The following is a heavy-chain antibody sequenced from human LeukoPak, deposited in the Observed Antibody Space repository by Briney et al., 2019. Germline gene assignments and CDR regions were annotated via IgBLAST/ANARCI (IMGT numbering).Heavy chain of an antibody. CDR1: GFTFSSYG. J-gene: IGHJ4*02. CDR2: IWYDGSNK. CDR3: ARDHRVEARSFDY. Sequence: GGSLRLSCAASGFTFSSYGMHWVRQAPGKGLEWVAVIWYDGSNKYYADSVKGRFTISRDNSKNTLYLQMNSLRAEDTAVYYCARDHRVEARSFDYWGQGTLVTVSS. D-gene: IGHD1-14*01. V-gene: IGHV3-33*01.